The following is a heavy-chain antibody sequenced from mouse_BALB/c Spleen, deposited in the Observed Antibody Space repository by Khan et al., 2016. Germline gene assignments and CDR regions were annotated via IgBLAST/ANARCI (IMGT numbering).Heavy chain of an antibody. V-gene: IGHV3-2*02. D-gene: IGHD1-1*01. Sequence: EVQLQESGPGLVKPSQSLSLTCTVTGYSITSDYAWNWIRQFPGNKLEWMGYISYSGSTSYNPSLKSRISITRDTSKTQFFLQLNSVTTEDTATYYCASLYYYGSSWYVDVWGAGTTVTVSS. CDR3: ASLYYYGSSWYVDV. CDR2: ISYSGST. J-gene: IGHJ1*01. CDR1: GYSITSDYA.